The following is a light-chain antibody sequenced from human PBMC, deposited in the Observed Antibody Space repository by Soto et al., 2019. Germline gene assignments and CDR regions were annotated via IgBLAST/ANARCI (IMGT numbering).Light chain of an antibody. CDR1: QSISSW. Sequence: DIQMTQSPSTLSASVGDRVTITCRASQSISSWLAWYQQKPGKAPKLLIYKASSLESGVPSRFSGSGSGTEVTLTISSLQPDDFATYYCQQYNSYSGRTFGQGTKLEIK. J-gene: IGKJ2*02. CDR2: KAS. CDR3: QQYNSYSGRT. V-gene: IGKV1-5*03.